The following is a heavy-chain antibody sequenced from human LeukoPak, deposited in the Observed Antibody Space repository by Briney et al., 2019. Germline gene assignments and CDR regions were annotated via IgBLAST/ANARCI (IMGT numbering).Heavy chain of an antibody. CDR1: GYTFTSYY. CDR2: INPSGGST. Sequence: ASVKVSCKASGYTFTSYYMHWVRQAPGQGLEWMGIINPSGGSTSYAQKFQGRVTMTRDTSTSTVYMELSSLRSEDTAVYYCASGRMDCGGDCYNFDYWGQGTLVTVSS. CDR3: ASGRMDCGGDCYNFDY. V-gene: IGHV1-46*01. J-gene: IGHJ4*02. D-gene: IGHD2-21*02.